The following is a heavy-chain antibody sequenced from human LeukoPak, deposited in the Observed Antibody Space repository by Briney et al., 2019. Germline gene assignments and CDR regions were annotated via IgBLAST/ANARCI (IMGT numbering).Heavy chain of an antibody. CDR2: ISSDGSDK. V-gene: IGHV3-30*19. J-gene: IGHJ4*02. Sequence: GGSLRLSCGVSGFTFSNYGMLWVRQAPGKGLEWLAVISSDGSDKYYADSVKGRFTISRDNSKNTLYVQMNNLRPEDTAIYYCARVDRALDYWGQGALVTVSS. CDR3: ARVDRALDY. CDR1: GFTFSNYG. D-gene: IGHD1-14*01.